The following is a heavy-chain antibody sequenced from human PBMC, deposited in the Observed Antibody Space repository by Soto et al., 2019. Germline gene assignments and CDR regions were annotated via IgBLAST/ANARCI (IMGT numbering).Heavy chain of an antibody. CDR2: IIPIFGTA. Sequence: SVKVSCKASGGTFSSYAISWVRQAPGQGLEWMGGIIPIFGTANYAQKFQGRVTITADESTSTAYMELSSLRSEDTAVYYCARDQDVDTAMVTAFDIWGQGTMVTVSS. D-gene: IGHD5-18*01. CDR1: GGTFSSYA. V-gene: IGHV1-69*13. CDR3: ARDQDVDTAMVTAFDI. J-gene: IGHJ3*02.